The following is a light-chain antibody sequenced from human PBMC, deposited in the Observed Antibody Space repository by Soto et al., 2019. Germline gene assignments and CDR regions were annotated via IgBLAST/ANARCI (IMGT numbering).Light chain of an antibody. V-gene: IGLV1-44*01. CDR2: GND. Sequence: QSVLTQPPSASGTPGQRVTISCSGSSSNIGSNTVNWYQQLPGTAPKLLIFGNDQRPSGVPDRFSGSKSATSASLAISWLQSEDEADYYCAAWDDSLNGVIFGGGTKATVL. CDR3: AAWDDSLNGVI. CDR1: SSNIGSNT. J-gene: IGLJ2*01.